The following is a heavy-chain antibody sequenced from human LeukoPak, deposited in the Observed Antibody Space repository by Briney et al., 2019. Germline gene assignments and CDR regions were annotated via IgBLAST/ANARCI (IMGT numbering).Heavy chain of an antibody. CDR3: ARDRGYTYGFPSDY. Sequence: GGSLRLSCAASGFTFSTYSMNWVRQAPGKGLEWVSYISNSGGTIYYADSVKGRFTISRDNAKNSLYLQMNSLRAEDTAVYYCARDRGYTYGFPSDYWGQGTLVTVSS. V-gene: IGHV3-48*04. J-gene: IGHJ4*02. D-gene: IGHD5-18*01. CDR1: GFTFSTYS. CDR2: ISNSGGTI.